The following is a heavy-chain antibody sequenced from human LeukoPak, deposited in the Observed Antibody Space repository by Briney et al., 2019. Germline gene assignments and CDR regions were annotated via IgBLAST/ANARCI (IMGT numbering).Heavy chain of an antibody. D-gene: IGHD3-22*01. CDR1: GYTFTGYY. J-gene: IGHJ1*01. CDR3: ARDGVGYYDSSGYYYIQH. V-gene: IGHV1-2*02. Sequence: ASVKVSCKASGYTFTGYYMHWVRQAPGQGLEWMGLINPNSGGTNYAQKFQGRVTMTRDTSISAAYMELSRLRSDDTAVYYCARDGVGYYDSSGYYYIQHWGQGTLVTVSS. CDR2: INPNSGGT.